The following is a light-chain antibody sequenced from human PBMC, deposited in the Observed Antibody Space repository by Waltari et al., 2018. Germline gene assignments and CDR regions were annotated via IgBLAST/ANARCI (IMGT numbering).Light chain of an antibody. CDR2: DAS. J-gene: IGKJ4*01. Sequence: DIVLTQSPGTLSLSPGESATSSCRASQSVSTYLAWYQQKPGQAPRLLIYDASNRAAGIPARFVASGSETDFTLTISRLEPEDFAVYYCQERSNWPGGSFGGGTKVEMK. V-gene: IGKV3-11*01. CDR3: QERSNWPGGS. CDR1: QSVSTY.